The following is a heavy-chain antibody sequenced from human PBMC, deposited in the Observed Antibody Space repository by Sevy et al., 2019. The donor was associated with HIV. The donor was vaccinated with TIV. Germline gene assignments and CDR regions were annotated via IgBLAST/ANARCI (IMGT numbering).Heavy chain of an antibody. CDR1: GFTFDDYT. D-gene: IGHD3-10*01. V-gene: IGHV3-43*01. CDR3: AKDIPGWSGFDY. CDR2: ITWDAAKT. J-gene: IGHJ4*02. Sequence: GVSLRLSCAASGFTFDDYTMHWVRQVPGKGLEWVSLITWDAAKTDYADSVKGRFTVSRDNSENSLYLQMNSLRTEDTALYFCAKDIPGWSGFDYWGQGTLVTVSS.